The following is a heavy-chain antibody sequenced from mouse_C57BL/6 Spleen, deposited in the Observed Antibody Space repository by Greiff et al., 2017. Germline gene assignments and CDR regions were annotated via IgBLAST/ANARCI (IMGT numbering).Heavy chain of an antibody. CDR2: ISYSGST. V-gene: IGHV3-1*01. Sequence: DVMLVESGPGMVKPSQSLSLTCTVTGYSITSGYDWHWIRHFPGNKLEWMGYISYSGSTNYNPSLKSRISITHDTSKNHFFLKLNSVTTEDTATYYCARDESYGYFDVWGTGTTVTVSS. CDR1: GYSITSGYD. CDR3: ARDESYGYFDV. J-gene: IGHJ1*03.